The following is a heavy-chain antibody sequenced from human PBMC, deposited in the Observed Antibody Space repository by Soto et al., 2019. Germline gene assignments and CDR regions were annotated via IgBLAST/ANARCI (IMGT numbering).Heavy chain of an antibody. V-gene: IGHV3-9*01. D-gene: IGHD5-12*01. CDR2: ISRNSGSI. J-gene: IGHJ3*02. CDR1: GFTFDDYA. Sequence: EVQLVESGGGLVQPGRSLRLSCAASGFTFDDYAMHWVRQAPGKGLEWVSGISRNSGSIGDADSVKGRFTISRDNDKNSLYLQMTSMRAEDTALYYCAKEYIVATGTPQVAFDIWGQGTMVTVSS. CDR3: AKEYIVATGTPQVAFDI.